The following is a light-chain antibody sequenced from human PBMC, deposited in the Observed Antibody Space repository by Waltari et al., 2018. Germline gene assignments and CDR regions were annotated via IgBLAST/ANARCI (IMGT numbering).Light chain of an antibody. CDR3: YSTDSSGDDV. CDR2: EDS. V-gene: IGLV3-10*01. Sequence: SYELTQPPSVSVSPGQTTRITCSGDALPEKYAYWFQQKPDQSPVLIIYEDSKRPSGIPERFSGSSSGTVATLTISGAQVEDEADYYCYSTDSSGDDVFGSGTKLTVL. CDR1: ALPEKY. J-gene: IGLJ6*01.